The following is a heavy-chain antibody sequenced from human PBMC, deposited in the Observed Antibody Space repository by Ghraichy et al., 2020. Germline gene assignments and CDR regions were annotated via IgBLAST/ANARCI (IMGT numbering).Heavy chain of an antibody. Sequence: GGSLRLSCAASGFTFSSYGMHWVRQPPGKGLEWVAFIRFDGSNKYYANSVTGRFTVSRDNSKNTLYLQMNSLITEDTALYFCAKQGTRGVATTDYWGQGTLVTASS. J-gene: IGHJ4*02. CDR2: IRFDGSNK. CDR3: AKQGTRGVATTDY. CDR1: GFTFSSYG. V-gene: IGHV3-30*02. D-gene: IGHD5-12*01.